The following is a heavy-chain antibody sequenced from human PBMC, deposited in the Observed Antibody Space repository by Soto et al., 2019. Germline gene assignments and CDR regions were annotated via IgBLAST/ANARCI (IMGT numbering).Heavy chain of an antibody. CDR2: ISSSGSNI. CDR3: AKAPGKPNTILGVAILPYYYYYGMDV. J-gene: IGHJ6*02. Sequence: GGSLRLSCAASGFTFSNYSMSWVRQAPGKGLEWVSYISSSGSNIYYADSVKGRFTISRDNAKSSLNLQMNSLRDEDTAVYYCAKAPGKPNTILGVAILPYYYYYGMDVWGQGTTVTVSS. CDR1: GFTFSNYS. V-gene: IGHV3-48*02. D-gene: IGHD3-3*01.